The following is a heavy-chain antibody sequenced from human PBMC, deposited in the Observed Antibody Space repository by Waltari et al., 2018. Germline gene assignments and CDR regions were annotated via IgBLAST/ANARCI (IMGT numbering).Heavy chain of an antibody. J-gene: IGHJ4*02. CDR3: ARDLRGGDWYYFDY. CDR1: GFTFSSYA. V-gene: IGHV3-30-3*01. CDR2: ISYDGSNK. Sequence: QVQLVESGGGVVQPGRSLRLSCAASGFTFSSYAMHWVRQAPGKGLEWVAVISYDGSNKYYADSVKGRFTISRDNSKNTLYLQMNSLRAEDTAVYYCARDLRGGDWYYFDYWGQGTLVTVSS. D-gene: IGHD3-10*01.